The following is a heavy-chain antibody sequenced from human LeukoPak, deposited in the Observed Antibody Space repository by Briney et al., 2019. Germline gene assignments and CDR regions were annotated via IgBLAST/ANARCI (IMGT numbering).Heavy chain of an antibody. V-gene: IGHV3-7*01. D-gene: IGHD3-10*01. J-gene: IGHJ3*02. CDR2: IKQDGSET. CDR1: GFAVSRSW. Sequence: AGGSLRLSFAASGFAVSRSWMTCVRQAHGKQPFWEINIKQDGSETYYVDSLKGRFTTSRDNAKTSLYLQMNSLRAEDTAVYYCARHKRGYYSPFDIWGQGTMVTVSS. CDR3: ARHKRGYYSPFDI.